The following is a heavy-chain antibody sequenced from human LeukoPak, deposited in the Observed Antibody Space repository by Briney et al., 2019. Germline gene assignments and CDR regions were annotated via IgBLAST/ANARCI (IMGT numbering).Heavy chain of an antibody. Sequence: SETLSLTCTVSGGSVSSGSYYWSWIRQPPGKGLEWIGYIYYSGSTNYNPSLKSRVTIPVDTSKNQFSLKLSSVTAADTAVYYCASPRSYYDSSGYYISWGQGTLVTVSS. CDR1: GGSVSSGSYY. J-gene: IGHJ5*02. CDR3: ASPRSYYDSSGYYIS. V-gene: IGHV4-61*01. D-gene: IGHD3-22*01. CDR2: IYYSGST.